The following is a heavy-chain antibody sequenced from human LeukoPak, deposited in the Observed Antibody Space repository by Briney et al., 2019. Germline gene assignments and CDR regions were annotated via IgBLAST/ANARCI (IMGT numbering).Heavy chain of an antibody. CDR1: GGSFSSYY. J-gene: IGHJ2*01. V-gene: IGHV4-59*01. CDR3: ARDGSLEWNERYFDL. CDR2: IYYSGST. Sequence: SETLSLTCAVYGGSFSSYYWSWIRQPPGKGLEWIGYIYYSGSTNYNPSLKSRVTISVDTSKNQFSLKLSSVTAADTAVYYCARDGSLEWNERYFDLWGRGTLVTVSS. D-gene: IGHD3-3*01.